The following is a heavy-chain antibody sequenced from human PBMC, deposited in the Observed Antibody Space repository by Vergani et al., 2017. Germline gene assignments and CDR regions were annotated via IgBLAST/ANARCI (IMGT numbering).Heavy chain of an antibody. CDR1: GFTFSSYS. CDR3: ARAQPYGGRGGY. V-gene: IGHV3-21*01. J-gene: IGHJ4*02. CDR2: ISSSGSTR. Sequence: EVQLVESGGGLVKPGGSLRLSCAASGFTFSSYSMNWVRQAPGKGLEWVSSISSSGSTRYYADSVKGRVTISRDNAKNALYLQMNSLRADDTAVYYCARAQPYGGRGGYWGQGTLVTVSS. D-gene: IGHD4-23*01.